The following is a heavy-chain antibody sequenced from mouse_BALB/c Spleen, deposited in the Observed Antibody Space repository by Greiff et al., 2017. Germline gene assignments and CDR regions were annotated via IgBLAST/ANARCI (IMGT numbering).Heavy chain of an antibody. V-gene: IGHV2-6-5*01. Sequence: VHLVESGPGLVAPSQSLSITCTVSGFSLTDYGVSWIRQPPGKGLEWLGVIWGGGSTYYNSALKSRLSISKDNSKSQVFLKMNSLQTDDTAMYYSAKHESTATYVYFDYWGQGTTLTVSS. D-gene: IGHD1-2*01. CDR3: AKHESTATYVYFDY. CDR2: IWGGGST. CDR1: GFSLTDYG. J-gene: IGHJ2*01.